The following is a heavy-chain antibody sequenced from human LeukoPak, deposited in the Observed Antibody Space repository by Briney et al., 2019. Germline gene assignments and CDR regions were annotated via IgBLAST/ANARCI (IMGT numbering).Heavy chain of an antibody. Sequence: PGGSLRLSCAASGFTFSSYWMSWVRQAPGKGLEWVANIKQDGSEEYYVDSVKGRFTISRDNAKNSLYLQMNSLRAEDTAVYYCARDEKGVGGLRITMVRGEKPFDYWGQGTLVTVSS. CDR1: GFTFSSYW. D-gene: IGHD3-10*01. V-gene: IGHV3-7*01. CDR2: IKQDGSEE. CDR3: ARDEKGVGGLRITMVRGEKPFDY. J-gene: IGHJ4*02.